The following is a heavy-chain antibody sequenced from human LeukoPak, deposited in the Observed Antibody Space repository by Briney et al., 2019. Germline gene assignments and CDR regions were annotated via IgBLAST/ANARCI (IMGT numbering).Heavy chain of an antibody. D-gene: IGHD6-19*01. Sequence: PGGSLRLSCAASGFTFSSYAMSWVRQAPGKGLEWVSAISGSGGSTYYADSVKGRFTISRDNSKNTLYLQMNSLRAEDTAVYYCAKDGSSGWYVQAKRAGFDYWGQGTLVTVSS. CDR2: ISGSGGST. CDR1: GFTFSSYA. CDR3: AKDGSSGWYVQAKRAGFDY. J-gene: IGHJ4*02. V-gene: IGHV3-23*01.